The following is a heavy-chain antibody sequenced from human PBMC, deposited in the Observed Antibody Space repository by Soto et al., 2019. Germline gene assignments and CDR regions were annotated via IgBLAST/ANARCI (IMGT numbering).Heavy chain of an antibody. J-gene: IGHJ4*02. D-gene: IGHD2-2*01. Sequence: SETLSLTCTVSGGSISTYYWSWIRQPAGKGLEWIGRIYASGSTNYNPSLKSRVTMSVATSKNQFSLKLSSVTAADTAVYYCARGGMVIIPTATAFDYWGQGTPVTVSS. CDR3: ARGGMVIIPTATAFDY. CDR2: IYASGST. V-gene: IGHV4-4*07. CDR1: GGSISTYY.